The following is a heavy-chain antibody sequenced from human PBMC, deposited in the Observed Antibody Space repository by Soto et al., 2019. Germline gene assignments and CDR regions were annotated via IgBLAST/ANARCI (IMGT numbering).Heavy chain of an antibody. CDR3: ARAGYCTNGVCYTKYYYYYYGMDV. Sequence: QVQLVQSGAEVKKPGSSVKVSCKASGGTFSSYAISWVRQAPGQGLEWMGGIIPIFGTANYAQKFQGRVTITADESTSTAYMELSSLRSEDTAVYYCARAGYCTNGVCYTKYYYYYYGMDVWGQGTTVTVSS. J-gene: IGHJ6*02. D-gene: IGHD2-8*01. CDR2: IIPIFGTA. V-gene: IGHV1-69*12. CDR1: GGTFSSYA.